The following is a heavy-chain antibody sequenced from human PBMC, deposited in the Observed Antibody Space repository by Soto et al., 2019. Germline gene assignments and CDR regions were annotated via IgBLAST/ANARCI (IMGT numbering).Heavy chain of an antibody. CDR3: AKAPSQGRDDLFQH. Sequence: EVQLVESGGGLVQPGRSLRLSCAASGFTFDDYAMHWVRQAPGKGLEWVSGISWNSGSIGYADSVKGRFTISRDNAKYSLYLQMNSLRAEDTALYYCAKAPSQGRDDLFQHWGQGTLVSVSS. V-gene: IGHV3-9*01. CDR1: GFTFDDYA. CDR2: ISWNSGSI. J-gene: IGHJ1*01.